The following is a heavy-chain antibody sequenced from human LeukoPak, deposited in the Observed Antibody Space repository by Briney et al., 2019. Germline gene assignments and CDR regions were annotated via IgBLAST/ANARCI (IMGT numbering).Heavy chain of an antibody. CDR2: IIPIFGTA. Sequence: SVKVSCKASGGTFSSYTIGWVRQAPGQGLEWMGRIIPIFGTANYAQKFQGRVTITTDESTSTAYMELSSLRSEDTAVYYCARDRLGDVRLRFLTWGYMDVWGKGTTVTVSS. CDR1: GGTFSSYT. V-gene: IGHV1-69*05. J-gene: IGHJ6*03. D-gene: IGHD3-3*01. CDR3: ARDRLGDVRLRFLTWGYMDV.